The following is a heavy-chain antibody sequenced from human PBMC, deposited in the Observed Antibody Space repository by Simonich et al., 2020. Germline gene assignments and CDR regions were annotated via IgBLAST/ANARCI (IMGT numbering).Heavy chain of an antibody. CDR2: IYHRGNT. CDR1: GYSISSGYY. V-gene: IGHV4-38-2*01. J-gene: IGHJ6*02. Sequence: QVQLQESGPGLVKPSETLSLTCAVSGYSISSGYYWGWIRPPPGKGLECIGSIYHRGNTTYNPSLKSRVTRSVDTSKTQFSLKLSSVTAADTAVYYCARVGYSNYYYYGMDVWGQGTTVTVSS. CDR3: ARVGYSNYYYYGMDV. D-gene: IGHD6-13*01.